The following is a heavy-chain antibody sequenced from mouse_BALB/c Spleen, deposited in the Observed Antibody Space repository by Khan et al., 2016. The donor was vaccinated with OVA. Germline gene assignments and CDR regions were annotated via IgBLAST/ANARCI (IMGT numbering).Heavy chain of an antibody. CDR3: ARGNYYGNSAYAIDY. D-gene: IGHD1-1*01. J-gene: IGHJ4*01. V-gene: IGHV1S41*01. CDR2: IAPGSGST. CDR1: GYTFTSYW. Sequence: DLVKPGASVKLSCKASGYTFTSYWINWIKQRPGQGLEWIGRIAPGSGSTSYNEMFKDKATLTVDTSSSTAYIQVSSLSSEDSAVYFFARGNYYGNSAYAIDYWGQGTSLPVSS.